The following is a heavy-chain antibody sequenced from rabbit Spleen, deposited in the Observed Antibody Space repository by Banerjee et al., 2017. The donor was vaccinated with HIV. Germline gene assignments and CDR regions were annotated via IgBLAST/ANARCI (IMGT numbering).Heavy chain of an antibody. CDR3: ARENVGGSFTL. J-gene: IGHJ4*01. CDR2: IGTTDGTYA. D-gene: IGHD1-1*01. CDR1: GFSFSSSDY. Sequence: QSLEESGGDLVKPGASLTLTCTASGFSFSSSDYMCWVRQAPGKGLEWIGCIGTTDGTYAYYASWVNGRFTISSDNAQNTVDLQMHSLTAADTATYFCARENVGGSFTLWGPGTLVTVS. V-gene: IGHV1S40*01.